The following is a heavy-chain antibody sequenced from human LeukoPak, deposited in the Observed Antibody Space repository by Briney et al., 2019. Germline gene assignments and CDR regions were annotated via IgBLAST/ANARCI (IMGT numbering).Heavy chain of an antibody. J-gene: IGHJ4*02. V-gene: IGHV3-23*01. CDR2: IRGSATTT. Sequence: GGSLRLSCAASGFTFSNYWMSWVSQAPGKGLEWVSVIRGSATTTYYADSVKGRFTISRDNSKNTLYLQMNSLRAEDTAVYYCATTEKGPLTYYYDSSGYHSFHYWGQGTLVTVSS. CDR1: GFTFSNYW. D-gene: IGHD3-22*01. CDR3: ATTEKGPLTYYYDSSGYHSFHY.